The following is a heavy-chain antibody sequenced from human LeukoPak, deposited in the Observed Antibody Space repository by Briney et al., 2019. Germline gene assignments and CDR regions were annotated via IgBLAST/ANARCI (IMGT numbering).Heavy chain of an antibody. J-gene: IGHJ6*02. Sequence: ASVTVSCKASGYTFTGYYMHWVRQAPGQGLEWMGWINPNSGGTNYAQKFQGRVTMTRDTSISTAYMELSRLRSDDTAVYYCASVPGGESLYCYYGMDVRGQGTTVTVSS. CDR2: INPNSGGT. V-gene: IGHV1-2*02. CDR3: ASVPGGESLYCYYGMDV. CDR1: GYTFTGYY. D-gene: IGHD3-10*01.